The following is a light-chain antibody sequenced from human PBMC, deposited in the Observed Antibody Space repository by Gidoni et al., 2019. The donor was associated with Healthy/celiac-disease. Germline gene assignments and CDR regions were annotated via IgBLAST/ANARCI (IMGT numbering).Light chain of an antibody. Sequence: VIWMTQSPSLLSASTGDRVTISCRMSQCISSYLALYQQKPGKAPELLIYAASTLQSGVPSRFSGSGSGTDFTLTISCLQSEDFATYYCQQYYSFPLTFGGGTKVEIK. CDR3: QQYYSFPLT. CDR1: QCISSY. V-gene: IGKV1D-8*01. CDR2: AAS. J-gene: IGKJ4*01.